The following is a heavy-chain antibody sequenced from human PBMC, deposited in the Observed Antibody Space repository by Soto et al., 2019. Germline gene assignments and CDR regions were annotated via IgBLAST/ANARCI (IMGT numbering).Heavy chain of an antibody. D-gene: IGHD4-17*01. CDR3: ANHGGFDF. V-gene: IGHV3-23*01. Sequence: EGQLLQSGGGLVQPGESLRLSCAASGFTFSSSGMSWVRPAPGKGLEWVSSISIRGDYRYYADSVKGRFTISRDNSKNTLYLQMSSLTAEDTALYYCANHGGFDFWGQGTMVAVSS. CDR2: ISIRGDYR. CDR1: GFTFSSSG. J-gene: IGHJ3*01.